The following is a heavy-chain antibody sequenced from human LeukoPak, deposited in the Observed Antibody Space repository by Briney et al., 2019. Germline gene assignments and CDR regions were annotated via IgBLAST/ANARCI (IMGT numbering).Heavy chain of an antibody. J-gene: IGHJ4*02. CDR1: GGSISSYY. V-gene: IGHV4-59*01. CDR3: ARTKQQLDSAFDY. Sequence: PSETLSLTCNVSGGSISSYYWSWIRQPPGKGLEWIGYIYYSGSTNYNPSLKSRVTISVDTSKNQFSLKLSSVTAADTAVYYCARTKQQLDSAFDYWGQGTLVTVSS. CDR2: IYYSGST. D-gene: IGHD6-13*01.